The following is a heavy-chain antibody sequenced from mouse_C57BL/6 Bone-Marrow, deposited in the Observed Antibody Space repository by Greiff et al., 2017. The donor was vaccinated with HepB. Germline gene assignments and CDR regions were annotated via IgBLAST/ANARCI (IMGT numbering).Heavy chain of an antibody. D-gene: IGHD2-3*01. CDR3: ARWDGYWAY. Sequence: EVQLQQSGPELVKPGASVTISCKASGYSFTGYYMNWVKQSPEKSLEWIGEINPSTGGTTYNQKFKDKATLTVDKSSSTAYMQLKSLTSEDSAVYYCARWDGYWAYWGQGTLVTVSA. V-gene: IGHV1-42*01. J-gene: IGHJ3*01. CDR1: GYSFTGYY. CDR2: INPSTGGT.